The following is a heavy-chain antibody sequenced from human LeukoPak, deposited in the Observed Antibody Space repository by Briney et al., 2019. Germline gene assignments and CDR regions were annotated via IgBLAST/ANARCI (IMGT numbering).Heavy chain of an antibody. D-gene: IGHD3-16*01. Sequence: GASVKVSCKASGYFFTGYHVHWVRQAPGQGLEWMGRINIDNGDTNSAQKFQGRITMARDTSISTAYMELTWLTSDDTAVCYCAGLGSIMQERIDPWGQGTPVTVSS. CDR1: GYFFTGYH. V-gene: IGHV1-2*02. J-gene: IGHJ5*02. CDR2: INIDNGDT. CDR3: AGLGSIMQERIDP.